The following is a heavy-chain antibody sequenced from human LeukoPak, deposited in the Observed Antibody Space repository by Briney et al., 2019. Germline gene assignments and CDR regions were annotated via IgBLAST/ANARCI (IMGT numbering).Heavy chain of an antibody. J-gene: IGHJ5*02. CDR3: TTATLDMVWGVRARHFDP. CDR1: TLTLNNAC. D-gene: IGHD3-10*01. CDR2: IKSKTDGGTT. Sequence: PGGSLTPSCAAYTLTLNNACISWDSQAPGKGLEWVGRIKSKTDGGTTDYAAPVKGRFTISRDDSKNTLYLQMNSLKTEDTAVYYSTTATLDMVWGVRARHFDPWGQGTLVTVSS. V-gene: IGHV3-15*01.